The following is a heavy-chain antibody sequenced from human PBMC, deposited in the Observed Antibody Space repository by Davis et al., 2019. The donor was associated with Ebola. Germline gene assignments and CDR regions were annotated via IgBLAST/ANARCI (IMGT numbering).Heavy chain of an antibody. CDR1: GFTFRNYA. CDR2: VSHSERET. CDR3: ARAFLHENLDY. J-gene: IGHJ4*02. D-gene: IGHD1-14*01. V-gene: IGHV3-30*04. Sequence: PGGSLRLSCVASGFTFRNYAMHWVRQAPGKGLEWVAVVSHSERETFYADSVKGRFTISRDNSKNTVSLLMDSLSSDDATVYYCARAFLHENLDYWGQGALVSVSS.